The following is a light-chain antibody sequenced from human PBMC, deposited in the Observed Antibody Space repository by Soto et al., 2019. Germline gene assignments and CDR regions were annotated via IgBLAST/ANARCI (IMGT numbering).Light chain of an antibody. J-gene: IGLJ1*01. CDR2: DVT. V-gene: IGLV2-14*03. CDR1: SSDVGAYNY. Sequence: QSALTQPASVSGSPGQSIAISCTGTSSDVGAYNYVSWYQQHPGKAPKLMIFDVTNRPSGVSDRCSGSKSGNTASLTISGLQAEDEADYCCSSYTSSSTYVFGTGTKLTVL. CDR3: SSYTSSSTYV.